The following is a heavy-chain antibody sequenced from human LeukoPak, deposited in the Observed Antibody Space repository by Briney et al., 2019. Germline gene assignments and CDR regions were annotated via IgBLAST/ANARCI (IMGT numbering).Heavy chain of an antibody. CDR1: GYNFTDDD. CDR3: ARRTTSATSPLSWGPNKVGPEINWFEP. J-gene: IGHJ5*02. CDR2: INHDSGYT. D-gene: IGHD4-17*01. Sequence: GASVKVSCKASGYNFTDDDIHWVRQAPGQGLECMGWINHDSGYTNYAQKIKGRVTMTRDTSTSTAYMELRSLTSDDTAVYYCARRTTSATSPLSWGPNKVGPEINWFEPWGQGTLVTVSS. V-gene: IGHV1-2*02.